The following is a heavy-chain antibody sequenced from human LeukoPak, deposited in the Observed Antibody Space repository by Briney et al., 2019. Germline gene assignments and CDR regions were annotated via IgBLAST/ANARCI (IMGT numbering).Heavy chain of an antibody. D-gene: IGHD5-18*01. J-gene: IGHJ4*02. CDR2: IKSKTDGGTT. CDR1: GFTFSNAW. V-gene: IGHV3-15*07. Sequence: PGGSLRLSCAASGFTFSNAWMNWVRQAPGKGLEWVGRIKSKTDGGTTDYAAPVKGRFTISRDDSKNTLYPQMNSLKTEDTAVYYCTTDGPGGYSYGSFDYWGQGTLVTVSS. CDR3: TTDGPGGYSYGSFDY.